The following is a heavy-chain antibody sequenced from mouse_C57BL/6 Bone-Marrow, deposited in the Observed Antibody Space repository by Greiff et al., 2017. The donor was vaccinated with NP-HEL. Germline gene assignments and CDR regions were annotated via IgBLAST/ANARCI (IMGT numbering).Heavy chain of an antibody. CDR2: IHPNSGST. V-gene: IGHV1-64*01. CDR1: GYTFTSYW. J-gene: IGHJ4*01. D-gene: IGHD1-1*01. CDR3: ARGGLLRRYAMDY. Sequence: QVQLQQPGAELVKPGASVKLSCKASGYTFTSYWMHWVKQRPGQGLEWIGMIHPNSGSTNYNEKFKSKATLTVDKSSSTAYMQLSSLTSEDSAVYYCARGGLLRRYAMDYWGQGTSVTVSS.